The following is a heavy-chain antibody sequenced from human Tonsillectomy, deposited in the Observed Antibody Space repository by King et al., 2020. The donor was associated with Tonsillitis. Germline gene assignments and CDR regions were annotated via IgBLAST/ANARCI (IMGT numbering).Heavy chain of an antibody. CDR2: IYYSGST. D-gene: IGHD2-2*01. CDR3: ARVVVGVKVNWFDP. Sequence: PMQESGPGLVKPSQTLSLACTVSGGSISSDDYYWSWIRQPPGKGLEWIGYIYYSGSTYYNPSLKSRVTISVDTSKNQFSLKLSSVTAADTAVYYCARVVVGVKVNWFDPWGQGTQVTVSS. V-gene: IGHV4-30-4*01. J-gene: IGHJ5*02. CDR1: GGSISSDDYY.